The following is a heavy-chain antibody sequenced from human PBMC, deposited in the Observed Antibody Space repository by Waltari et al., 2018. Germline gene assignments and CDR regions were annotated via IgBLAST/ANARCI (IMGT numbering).Heavy chain of an antibody. V-gene: IGHV4-34*01. D-gene: IGHD7-27*01. CDR3: ASALTGDGLGDFDY. CDR2: INHSGST. Sequence: QVQLQQWGAGLLKPSETLSLTCAVYGGSFSGYYWSWIRQPPGKGREWIGEINHSGSTNYNPSLKSRVTISVDTSKNQFSLKLSSVTAADTAVYYCASALTGDGLGDFDYWGQGTLVTVSS. CDR1: GGSFSGYY. J-gene: IGHJ4*02.